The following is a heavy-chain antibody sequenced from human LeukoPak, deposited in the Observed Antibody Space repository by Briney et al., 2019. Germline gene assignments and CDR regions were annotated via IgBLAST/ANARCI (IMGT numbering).Heavy chain of an antibody. V-gene: IGHV4-39*01. D-gene: IGHD3-22*01. CDR2: IYYSGST. Sequence: SETLSLTCTVSGGSISSSNYYWGWIRQPPGKGLEWIGNIYYSGSTYYNPSLKSRVTISVDTSKNQFSLKLSSVTAADTAMYYCASVARDSSGYHYFDYWGQGTLVTVSS. CDR1: GGSISSSNYY. CDR3: ASVARDSSGYHYFDY. J-gene: IGHJ4*02.